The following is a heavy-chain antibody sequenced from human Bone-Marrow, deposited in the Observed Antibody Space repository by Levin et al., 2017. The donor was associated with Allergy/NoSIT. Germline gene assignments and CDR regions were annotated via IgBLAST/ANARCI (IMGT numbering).Heavy chain of an antibody. Sequence: QTLSLTCTFSGFSLSTSGMRVSWIRQPPGKALEWLARIDWDDEKFYSKSLKTRLTISKDTSKNQVVLTVTNMDPVDTATYFCARTVRDDADFDYWGQGTLVTVSS. CDR3: ARTVRDDADFDY. V-gene: IGHV2-70*04. CDR2: IDWDDEK. J-gene: IGHJ4*02. CDR1: GFSLSTSGMR. D-gene: IGHD3-10*01.